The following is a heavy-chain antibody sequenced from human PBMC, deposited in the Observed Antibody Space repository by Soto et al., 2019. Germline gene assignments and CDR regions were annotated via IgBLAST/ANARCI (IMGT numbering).Heavy chain of an antibody. J-gene: IGHJ4*02. Sequence: WGALLLSCAASVFTFNIYSMNWVRQAPGKGLEWVSYISSSGTNIYYADSVKGRFTISRDNAKNSLYLQMNSLRDEDTSVYYCARGPLQQLELWGQGTLVTVSS. V-gene: IGHV3-48*02. CDR2: ISSSGTNI. CDR1: VFTFNIYS. CDR3: ARGPLQQLEL. D-gene: IGHD6-13*01.